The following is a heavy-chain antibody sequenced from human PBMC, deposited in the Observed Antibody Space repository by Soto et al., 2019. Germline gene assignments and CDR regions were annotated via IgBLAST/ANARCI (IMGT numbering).Heavy chain of an antibody. CDR2: ISGSGGST. Sequence: EVQLLESGGGLVQPGGSLRLSCAASGFTFSSDAMSWVRQAPGKGREWVSAISGSGGSTYYADSVKGRFTISRDNSKNTLYLQMNSLRAEDTAVYYCAKDLQGFGEPIDYWGQGTLVPVSS. D-gene: IGHD3-10*01. V-gene: IGHV3-23*01. CDR1: GFTFSSDA. CDR3: AKDLQGFGEPIDY. J-gene: IGHJ4*02.